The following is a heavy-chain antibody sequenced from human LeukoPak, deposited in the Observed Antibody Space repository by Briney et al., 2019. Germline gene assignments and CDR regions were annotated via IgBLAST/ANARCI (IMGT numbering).Heavy chain of an antibody. V-gene: IGHV3-20*04. CDR3: AKSSGSVRHFYYYYMDV. CDR2: INWNGGDT. Sequence: GGSLRLSCADSGSNFEDYGMSWVRQAPGKGLEWVSGINWNGGDTNYADSVKGRFTISRDNAKNSLYLQMNSLRAEDTALYYCAKSSGSVRHFYYYYMDVWGKGTTVTVSS. J-gene: IGHJ6*03. D-gene: IGHD1-26*01. CDR1: GSNFEDYG.